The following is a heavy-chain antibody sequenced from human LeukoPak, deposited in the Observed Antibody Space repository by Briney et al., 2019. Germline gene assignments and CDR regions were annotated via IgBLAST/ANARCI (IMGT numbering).Heavy chain of an antibody. Sequence: GGSLRLSCAASGFTFTSYAMTWVRQAPGKGLEWVSTISGGGYSTYYADSVKGRFTISRDNSKNTLYLQMNSLRAEDTAVYYCAKDLDYYDSSGYQYYFDYWGQGTLVTVSS. V-gene: IGHV3-23*01. CDR3: AKDLDYYDSSGYQYYFDY. CDR1: GFTFTSYA. CDR2: ISGGGYST. D-gene: IGHD3-22*01. J-gene: IGHJ4*02.